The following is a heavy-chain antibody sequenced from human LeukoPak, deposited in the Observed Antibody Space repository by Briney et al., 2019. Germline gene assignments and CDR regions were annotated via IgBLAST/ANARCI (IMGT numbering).Heavy chain of an antibody. Sequence: TASQTLSLTCTVSGGSISSGGYYWSWIRQHPGKGLEWIGYIYYSGSTYYNPSLKSRVTISVDTSKNQFSLKLSSVTAADTAVYYCARARRDTAMVTLFYWGQGTLVTVSS. CDR2: IYYSGST. V-gene: IGHV4-31*03. J-gene: IGHJ4*02. CDR1: GGSISSGGYY. D-gene: IGHD5-18*01. CDR3: ARARRDTAMVTLFY.